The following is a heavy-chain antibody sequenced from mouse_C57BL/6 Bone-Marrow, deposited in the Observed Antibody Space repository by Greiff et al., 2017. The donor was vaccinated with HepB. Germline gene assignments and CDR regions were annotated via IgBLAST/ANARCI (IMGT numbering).Heavy chain of an antibody. CDR1: GFTFSDYY. D-gene: IGHD1-1*01. V-gene: IGHV5-16*01. Sequence: EVMLVESEGGLVQPGSSLKLSCTASGFTFSDYYMPWVRQVPEKGLEWVANINYDGGSTYYPDSLKSRFIISRDNTKNILYLQMSSLKAEDTATYYCARDGDYGSGPGNFDVWGTGTTVTVSS. CDR2: INYDGGST. J-gene: IGHJ1*03. CDR3: ARDGDYGSGPGNFDV.